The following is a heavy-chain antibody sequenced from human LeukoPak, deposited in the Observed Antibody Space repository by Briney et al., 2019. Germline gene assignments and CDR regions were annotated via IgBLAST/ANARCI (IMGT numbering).Heavy chain of an antibody. V-gene: IGHV1-2*02. CDR3: AKEDAAADFDY. J-gene: IGHJ4*02. CDR1: GYTFTGYY. CDR2: INANSGGT. Sequence: GASVKVSCKASGYTFTGYYMHWVRQAPGQGLEWMGWINANSGGTNYPQRFQGRVTMTRDTSINTAYMELSRLRSDDTAVYYCAKEDAAADFDYWGQGTLVTVSP. D-gene: IGHD6-25*01.